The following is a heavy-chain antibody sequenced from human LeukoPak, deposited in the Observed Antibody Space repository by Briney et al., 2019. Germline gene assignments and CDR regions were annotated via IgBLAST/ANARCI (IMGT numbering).Heavy chain of an antibody. Sequence: PSETLSLTCAVYGGSFSGYYWSWIRQPPGKGLEWIGKINHSGSTNYNPSLKSRVTISVDTSKNQFSLKLSSVTAADTAVYYCARGRYSSSWYRHNWFDPWGQGTLVTVSS. J-gene: IGHJ5*02. D-gene: IGHD6-13*01. V-gene: IGHV4-34*01. CDR2: INHSGST. CDR3: ARGRYSSSWYRHNWFDP. CDR1: GGSFSGYY.